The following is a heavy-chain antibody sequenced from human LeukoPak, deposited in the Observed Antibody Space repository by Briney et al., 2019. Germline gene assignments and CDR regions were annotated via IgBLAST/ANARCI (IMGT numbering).Heavy chain of an antibody. CDR3: ARDGGGGTYVYFDY. Sequence: PSETLSLTCGVSGYSIGSGYYWGWIRQPPGKGLEWIVSIDQSGDTLFNPSLKSRVTISLDTSKNYFSLNLSSVAGADTAVYYCARDGGGGTYVYFDYWGQGILVMVSS. CDR2: IDQSGDT. CDR1: GYSIGSGYY. V-gene: IGHV4-38-2*02. J-gene: IGHJ4*02. D-gene: IGHD1-26*01.